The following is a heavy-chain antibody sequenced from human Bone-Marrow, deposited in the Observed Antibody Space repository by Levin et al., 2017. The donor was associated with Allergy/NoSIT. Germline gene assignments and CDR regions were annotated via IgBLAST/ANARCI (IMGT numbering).Heavy chain of an antibody. Sequence: SCAASGFTFSSYGMHWVRQAPGKGLERVAFIWYDGSKNYYADSVQGRFTVSRDNSENTLYLQMNSLRAEDTAVFYCARDRGDYYYLDYWGQGTLVTVSS. D-gene: IGHD3-10*01. J-gene: IGHJ4*02. V-gene: IGHV3-33*01. CDR3: ARDRGDYYYLDY. CDR2: IWYDGSKN. CDR1: GFTFSSYG.